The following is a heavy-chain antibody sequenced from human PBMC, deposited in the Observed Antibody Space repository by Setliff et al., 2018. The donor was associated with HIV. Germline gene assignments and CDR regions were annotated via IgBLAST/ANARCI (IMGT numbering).Heavy chain of an antibody. Sequence: ASVKVSCKASGCTFISYAIHWVRQAPGQRLEWMGWINAGNGNTKYSQKFQGRVTITRDTSANTAYMELSSLRSEDTAVYYCARDPSKAARPWGYSDYWGQGTLVTVSS. V-gene: IGHV1-3*01. CDR1: GCTFISYA. CDR2: INAGNGNT. J-gene: IGHJ4*02. D-gene: IGHD6-6*01. CDR3: ARDPSKAARPWGYSDY.